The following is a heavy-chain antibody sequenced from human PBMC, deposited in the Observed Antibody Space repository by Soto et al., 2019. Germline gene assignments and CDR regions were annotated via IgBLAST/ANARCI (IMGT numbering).Heavy chain of an antibody. D-gene: IGHD3-16*01. V-gene: IGHV3-72*01. Sequence: EVQLEESGGGLVQPGGSLRLSCAASGFTFNDHYMDWVRQAPGKGLEWVGRTKNKAHGYTTEYAASVKGRFTISRDESKNSLDLQRNSLKIEDTAFYYCLTGFSENALYHFDYWGQGTLVTVSS. J-gene: IGHJ4*02. CDR1: GFTFNDHY. CDR3: LTGFSENALYHFDY. CDR2: TKNKAHGYTT.